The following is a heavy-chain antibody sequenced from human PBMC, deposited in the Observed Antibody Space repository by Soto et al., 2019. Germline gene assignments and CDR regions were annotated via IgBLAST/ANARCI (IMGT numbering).Heavy chain of an antibody. D-gene: IGHD3-9*01. Sequence: GGSLRLSCAASGFTFSNYWMSWVRQAPGKGLEWVTDIIQDGGVKHYLDSVKGRFSISRDNAKNSLDLQMNSLRAEDTAVYYCAREADILNWFDPWGQGTLVTVSS. CDR2: IIQDGGVK. V-gene: IGHV3-7*01. CDR3: AREADILNWFDP. CDR1: GFTFSNYW. J-gene: IGHJ5*02.